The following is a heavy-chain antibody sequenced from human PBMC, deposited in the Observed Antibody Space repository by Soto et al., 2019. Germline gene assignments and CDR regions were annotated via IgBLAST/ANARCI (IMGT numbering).Heavy chain of an antibody. J-gene: IGHJ6*03. V-gene: IGHV4-59*01. D-gene: IGHD3-16*01. CDR2: IYYSGST. Sequence: PSETLSLTCTVSGGSISSYYWSWIRQPPGKGLEWIGYIYYSGSTNYNPSLKRRVTISVDTSKNQFSLKLSSVTAADTAVYYCARENDDYYYMDVWGKGTTVTVSS. CDR3: ARENDDYYYMDV. CDR1: GGSISSYY.